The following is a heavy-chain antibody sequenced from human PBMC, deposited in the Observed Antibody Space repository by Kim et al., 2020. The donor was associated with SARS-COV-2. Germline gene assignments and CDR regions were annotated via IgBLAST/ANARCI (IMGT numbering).Heavy chain of an antibody. CDR3: SRIGSSPPH. Sequence: GGSLRLSCTAPGLLFNASVNPWFRHLPSKHLERPRFPRSTAYGRTADYAASVKGRFTISRDDSKDIAYLQMNSLKIEDTAMYYCSRIGSSPPHWGQGTL. J-gene: IGHJ4*02. D-gene: IGHD3-10*01. CDR1: GLLFNASV. V-gene: IGHV3-49*03. CDR2: PRSTAYGRTA.